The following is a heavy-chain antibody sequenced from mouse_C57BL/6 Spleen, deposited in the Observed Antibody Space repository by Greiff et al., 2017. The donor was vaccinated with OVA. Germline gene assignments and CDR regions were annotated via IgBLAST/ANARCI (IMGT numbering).Heavy chain of an antibody. D-gene: IGHD1-1*01. V-gene: IGHV5-17*01. CDR1: GFTFSDYG. CDR3: ATDGSSYDWYFDV. CDR2: ISSGSSTI. Sequence: EVKLMESGGGLVKPGGSLKLSCAASGFTFSDYGMHWVRQAPEKGLEWVAYISSGSSTIYYADTVKGRFTISRDNAKNTLFLQMTSLRSEDTAMYYCATDGSSYDWYFDVWGTGTTVTVSS. J-gene: IGHJ1*03.